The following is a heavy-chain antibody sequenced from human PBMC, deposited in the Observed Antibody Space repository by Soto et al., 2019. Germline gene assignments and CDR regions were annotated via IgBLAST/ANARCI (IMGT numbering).Heavy chain of an antibody. CDR3: ARDPNSGYDFH. J-gene: IGHJ4*02. D-gene: IGHD5-12*01. CDR1: GFTFSSYS. V-gene: IGHV3-21*01. CDR2: ISSSSSYI. Sequence: AGGSLRLSCAASGFTFSSYSMNWARQAPGKGLEWVSSISSSSSYIYYADSVKGRFTISRDNAKNSLYLQMNSLRAEDTAVYYCARDPNSGYDFHWGQGTLVTVSS.